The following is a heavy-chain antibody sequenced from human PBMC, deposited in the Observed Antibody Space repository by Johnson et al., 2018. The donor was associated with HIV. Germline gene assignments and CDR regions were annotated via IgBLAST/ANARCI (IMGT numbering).Heavy chain of an antibody. CDR3: ARDLGYYYDSSGHDAFDI. D-gene: IGHD3-22*01. J-gene: IGHJ3*02. V-gene: IGHV3-73*01. CDR2: IRSKANSYAT. Sequence: VQLVESGGGLVQPGGSLKLSCAASGFTFSGSAMHWVRQASGKGLEWVGRIRSKANSYATAYAASVKGRFTISRDDSKNTAYLQMNSLRAEDTALYYCARDLGYYYDSSGHDAFDIWGQGTRVTVSS. CDR1: GFTFSGSA.